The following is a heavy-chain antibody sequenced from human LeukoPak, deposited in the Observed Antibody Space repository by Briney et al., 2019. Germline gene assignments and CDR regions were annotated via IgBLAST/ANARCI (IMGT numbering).Heavy chain of an antibody. V-gene: IGHV3-9*01. Sequence: GRSLRLSCAASGFTFDDYAMHWVRQAPGKGLEWVSGISWNSGDIGYADSGKGRFTISRDNAKNSLYLRMNSLRAEDTALYYCVKVYGYSYGYIDYWGQGTLVTVSP. J-gene: IGHJ4*02. D-gene: IGHD5-18*01. CDR2: ISWNSGDI. CDR3: VKVYGYSYGYIDY. CDR1: GFTFDDYA.